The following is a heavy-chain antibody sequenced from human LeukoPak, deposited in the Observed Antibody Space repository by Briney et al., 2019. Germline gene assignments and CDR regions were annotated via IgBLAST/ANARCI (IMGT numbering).Heavy chain of an antibody. Sequence: GGSLRLSCAASGFSFSDYYMSWVRQAPGKGLEWVANIKQDGSEKYYVDSVKGRFTISRDNAKNSLFLQMNSLRAEDTAVYYCARAGGYYYDSSGYYYAEEYYFDYWGQGTLVTVSS. D-gene: IGHD3-22*01. V-gene: IGHV3-7*05. CDR1: GFSFSDYY. CDR3: ARAGGYYYDSSGYYYAEEYYFDY. CDR2: IKQDGSEK. J-gene: IGHJ4*02.